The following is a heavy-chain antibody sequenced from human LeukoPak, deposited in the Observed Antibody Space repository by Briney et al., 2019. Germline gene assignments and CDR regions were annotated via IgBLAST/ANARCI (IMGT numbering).Heavy chain of an antibody. CDR2: ISSSGSTI. CDR3: ARSSGWPPHDAFEI. D-gene: IGHD6-19*01. V-gene: IGHV3-11*01. Sequence: PGGSLRLSCAASGFTFSDYYMSWIRQAPGKGLEWVSYISSSGSTIYYADSVKGRFTISRDNAKNSLYLQMNSLRAEDTAVYYGARSSGWPPHDAFEIWGQGQWSPSLQ. J-gene: IGHJ3*02. CDR1: GFTFSDYY.